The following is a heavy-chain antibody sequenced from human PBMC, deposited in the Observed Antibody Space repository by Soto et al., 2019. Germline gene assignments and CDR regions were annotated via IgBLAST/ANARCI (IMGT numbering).Heavy chain of an antibody. D-gene: IGHD3-10*01. CDR1: GFTFSDYY. J-gene: IGHJ3*02. Sequence: QVQLVESGGGLVKPGGSLRLSCAASGFTFSDYYMSWIRQAPGKGLEWVSYISSSSSYTNYADSVKGRFTISRDNAKNSLYLQMNSLRAEDTAVYYCARRGMVRGVIRGGDAFDICGQGTMVTVSS. CDR3: ARRGMVRGVIRGGDAFDI. CDR2: ISSSSSYT. V-gene: IGHV3-11*06.